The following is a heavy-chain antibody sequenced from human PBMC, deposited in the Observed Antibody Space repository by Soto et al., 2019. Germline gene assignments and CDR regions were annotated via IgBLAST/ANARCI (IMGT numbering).Heavy chain of an antibody. CDR2: ISYDGSNK. CDR1: GFTFSSYA. V-gene: IGHV3-30-3*01. Sequence: PGASLRLSCAASGFTFSSYAMHWVRQAPGKGLEWVAVISYDGSNKYYADSVKGLFTISRYNSKNTLYLQMNSLRAEDTAVYYCERVPCSGGSCYSNDYYYGMDVWGQGTTVTVSS. J-gene: IGHJ6*02. D-gene: IGHD2-15*01. CDR3: ERVPCSGGSCYSNDYYYGMDV.